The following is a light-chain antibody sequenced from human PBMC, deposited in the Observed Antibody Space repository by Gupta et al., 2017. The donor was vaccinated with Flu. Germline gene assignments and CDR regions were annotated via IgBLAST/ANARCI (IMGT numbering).Light chain of an antibody. CDR1: SGSVSSDHY. CDR2: TTN. CDR3: ALHMSSAIWV. Sequence: QTVVTQEPSFSVSPGGTVTLTCGLSSGSVSSDHYPSWYQQTPGQAPRTLIYTTNILSSGVPARCSGSILGNKAALTITGGQADDESDYYCALHMSSAIWVFGGGTKLTVL. V-gene: IGLV8-61*01. J-gene: IGLJ3*02.